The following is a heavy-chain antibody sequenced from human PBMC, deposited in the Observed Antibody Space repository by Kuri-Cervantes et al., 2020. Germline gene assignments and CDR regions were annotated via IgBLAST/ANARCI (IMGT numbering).Heavy chain of an antibody. J-gene: IGHJ3*02. Sequence: GESLKISCAGSGFTFSSYSMNWVRQAPGEGLEWVAFLRSDGSKHYSESVKGRFTLSGDSSKNTLYLQMNSLRAEDTAVYYCARVSPSGGDAFDIWGQGTVVTVSS. CDR3: ARVSPSGGDAFDI. D-gene: IGHD3-3*01. CDR2: LRSDGSK. V-gene: IGHV3-30*02. CDR1: GFTFSSYS.